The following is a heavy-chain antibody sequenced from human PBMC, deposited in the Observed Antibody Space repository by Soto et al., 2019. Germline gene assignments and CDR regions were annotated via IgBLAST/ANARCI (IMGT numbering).Heavy chain of an antibody. D-gene: IGHD3-22*01. CDR2: IIPIFGTA. J-gene: IGHJ5*02. CDR3: ARPTRYYYDSSGQAAWFDP. CDR1: GGTFSSYA. V-gene: IGHV1-69*12. Sequence: QVQLVQSGAEVKKPGSSVKVSCKASGGTFSSYAISWVRQAPGQGLEWMGGIIPIFGTANYAQKFQGRVKIHAEESTSTAYMELSSLRSEDTAVYYCARPTRYYYDSSGQAAWFDPWGQGTLVTVSS.